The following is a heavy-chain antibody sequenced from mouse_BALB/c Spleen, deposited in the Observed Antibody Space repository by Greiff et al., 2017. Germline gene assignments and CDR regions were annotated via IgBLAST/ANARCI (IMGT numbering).Heavy chain of an antibody. CDR1: GYSITSGYS. CDR3: AIITTVDAMDY. V-gene: IGHV3-1*02. Sequence: EVKLVESGPDLVKPSQSLSLTCTVTGYSITSGYSWPWIRQFPGNKLEWMGYIHYSGSTNYNPSLKSRISITRDTSKNQFFLQLNSVTTEDTATYYCAIITTVDAMDYWGQGTSVTVAS. CDR2: IHYSGST. D-gene: IGHD1-1*01. J-gene: IGHJ4*01.